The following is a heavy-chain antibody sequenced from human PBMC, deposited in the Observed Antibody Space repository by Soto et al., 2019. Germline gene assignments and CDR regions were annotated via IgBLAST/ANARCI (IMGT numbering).Heavy chain of an antibody. CDR1: GFTFNNYA. J-gene: IGHJ4*02. V-gene: IGHV3-30-3*01. CDR3: ESEWELWCDS. CDR2: ISYDGSNK. D-gene: IGHD1-26*01. Sequence: QVQLVESGGGVVQPGRSLRLSCAASGFTFNNYALHWVRQAPGKGLEWVAVISYDGSNKYYADSVKGRFTISRDNYKNALYLQLHRRRAQDTAVFYCESEWELWCDSCGQRRMVVVSS.